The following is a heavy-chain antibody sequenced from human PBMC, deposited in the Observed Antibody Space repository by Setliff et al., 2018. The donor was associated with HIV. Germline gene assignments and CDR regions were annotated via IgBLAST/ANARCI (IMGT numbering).Heavy chain of an antibody. V-gene: IGHV3-7*03. J-gene: IGHJ3*02. Sequence: ETLSLTCDVSGVSITDNNYWNWVRQAPGKGLEWVANIEKDGSEKYYVDSVKGRFTISRDNAKNSLYLQMNSLRAEDTALYYCARTVTSFSRDAFDIWGQGTMVTVSS. D-gene: IGHD4-17*01. CDR2: IEKDGSEK. CDR3: ARTVTSFSRDAFDI. CDR1: GVSITDNNY.